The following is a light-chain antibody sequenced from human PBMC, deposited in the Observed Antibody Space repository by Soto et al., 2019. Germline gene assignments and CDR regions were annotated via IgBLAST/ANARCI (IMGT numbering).Light chain of an antibody. J-gene: IGKJ1*01. CDR1: QNVRSN. Sequence: EIVLTQSPATLSLSPGERVTLSCRASQNVRSNLAWYQQKPGQAPRLLIYDASNRATGIPARFSGSGSGTDFTLAISSLEPEDFAVYYCQHRSNWPWTFGQGTKVEIK. CDR2: DAS. V-gene: IGKV3-11*01. CDR3: QHRSNWPWT.